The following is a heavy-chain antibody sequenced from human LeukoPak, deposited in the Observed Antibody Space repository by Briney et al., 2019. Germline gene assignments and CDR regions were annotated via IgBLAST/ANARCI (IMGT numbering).Heavy chain of an antibody. CDR2: IYYSGST. V-gene: IGHV4-59*12. CDR1: GGSISSYH. D-gene: IGHD3-22*01. Sequence: SETLSLTCTVSGGSISSYHWSWIRQPPGKGLECIGYIYYSGSTHYNPSLKSRVTISVDTSKNQFSLKLSSVTAADTAVYYCARDAGYYYDSSGYSITAEYFQHWGQGTLVTVSS. J-gene: IGHJ1*01. CDR3: ARDAGYYYDSSGYSITAEYFQH.